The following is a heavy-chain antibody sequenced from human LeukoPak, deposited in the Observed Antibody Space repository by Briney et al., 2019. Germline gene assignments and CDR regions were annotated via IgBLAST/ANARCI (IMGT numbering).Heavy chain of an antibody. CDR1: GGSISSYF. V-gene: IGHV4-4*07. CDR3: ATEPRPPVDPGQIFGVVRGYFQH. D-gene: IGHD3-3*01. CDR2: IYTSGST. Sequence: SETLSLTCTVSGGSISSYFWSWIRQPAGKGLEWIGRIYTSGSTNYNPSLKSRVTISLDTSKNQFSLKLSSVTAADTAVYYCATEPRPPVDPGQIFGVVRGYFQHWGQGTLVTVSS. J-gene: IGHJ1*01.